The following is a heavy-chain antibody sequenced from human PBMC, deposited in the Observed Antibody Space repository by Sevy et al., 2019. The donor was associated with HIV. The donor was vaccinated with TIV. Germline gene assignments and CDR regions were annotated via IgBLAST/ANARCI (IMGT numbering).Heavy chain of an antibody. CDR3: ARVRYDSSGYFYYYGMDV. CDR1: GFTVSSNY. Sequence: GGSLRLSCAASGFTVSSNYMSWVRQAPGKGVEWVSVIYSGGSTYYADSVKGRFTISRDNSKNTLYLQMNSLRAEDTAVYYCARVRYDSSGYFYYYGMDVWGQGTTVTVSS. D-gene: IGHD3-22*01. V-gene: IGHV3-53*01. J-gene: IGHJ6*02. CDR2: IYSGGST.